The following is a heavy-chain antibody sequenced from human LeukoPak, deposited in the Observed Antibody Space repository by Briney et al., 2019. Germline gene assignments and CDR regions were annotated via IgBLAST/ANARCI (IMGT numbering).Heavy chain of an antibody. D-gene: IGHD1-26*01. V-gene: IGHV1-18*04. CDR1: GYTFTGYY. Sequence: GASVKVSCKASGYTFTGYYMHWVRQAPGQGLEWMGWISAYNGNTNYAQKLQGRVTMTTDTSTSTAYMELRSLRSDDTAVYYCASGVGATSFDYWGQGTLATVSS. CDR3: ASGVGATSFDY. CDR2: ISAYNGNT. J-gene: IGHJ4*02.